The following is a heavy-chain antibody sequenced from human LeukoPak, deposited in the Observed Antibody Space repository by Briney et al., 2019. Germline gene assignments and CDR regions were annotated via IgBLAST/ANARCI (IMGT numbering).Heavy chain of an antibody. J-gene: IGHJ6*02. Sequence: SVKVSCKASGYTFTSYDINWVRQATGQGLEWMGWMNPNSGNTGYAQKFQGRVTMTRNTSISTAYMELSSLRSEDTAVYYCARSLWFGEYGYYYYGMDVWGQGTMVTVSS. CDR2: MNPNSGNT. V-gene: IGHV1-8*01. D-gene: IGHD3-10*01. CDR1: GYTFTSYD. CDR3: ARSLWFGEYGYYYYGMDV.